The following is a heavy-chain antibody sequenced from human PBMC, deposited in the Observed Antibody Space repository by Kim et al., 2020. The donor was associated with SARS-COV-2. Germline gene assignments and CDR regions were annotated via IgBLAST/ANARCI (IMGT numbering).Heavy chain of an antibody. CDR2: ISYDGSNK. Sequence: GGSLRLSCAASGFTFSSYGMHWVRQAPGKGLEWVAVISYDGSNKYYADSVKGRFTISRDNSKNTLYLQMNSLRAEDTAVYYCARDPGSYYYYYYGMDVWG. J-gene: IGHJ6*01. V-gene: IGHV3-33*05. CDR1: GFTFSSYG. D-gene: IGHD1-26*01. CDR3: ARDPGSYYYYYYGMDV.